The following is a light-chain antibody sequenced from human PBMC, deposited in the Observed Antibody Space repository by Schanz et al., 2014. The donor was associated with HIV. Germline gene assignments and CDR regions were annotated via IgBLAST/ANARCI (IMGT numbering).Light chain of an antibody. CDR1: ISDVGGYNY. CDR2: EVN. Sequence: QSALTQPPSASGSPGQSVTISCTGTISDVGGYNYVSWYQRHPDKAPKLMIYEVNKRPSGVPDRFSGSKSGNTASLTVSGLQAEDEADYYCCSYAVGNTVIFGGGTQLTVL. V-gene: IGLV2-8*01. J-gene: IGLJ2*01. CDR3: CSYAVGNTVI.